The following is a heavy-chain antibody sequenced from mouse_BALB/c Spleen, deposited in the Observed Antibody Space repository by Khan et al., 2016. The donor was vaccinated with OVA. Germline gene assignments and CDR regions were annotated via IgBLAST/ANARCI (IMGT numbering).Heavy chain of an antibody. Sequence: QVQLKQSGPGLVAPSQSLSITCTVSGFSLSRYNIHWVRQPPGKGLEWLGMIWGGGGIDYNSTLKSRLSIRKDNSKSQVLLKMNSLQTDDTAMYYCVSAYDRYDGYYAMDYWGQGTSVTVSS. D-gene: IGHD2-14*01. CDR1: GFSLSRYN. CDR2: IWGGGGI. CDR3: VSAYDRYDGYYAMDY. V-gene: IGHV2-6-4*01. J-gene: IGHJ4*01.